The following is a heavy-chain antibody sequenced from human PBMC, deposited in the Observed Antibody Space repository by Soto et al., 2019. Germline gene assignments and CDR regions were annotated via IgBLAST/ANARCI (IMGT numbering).Heavy chain of an antibody. J-gene: IGHJ4*02. Sequence: QVQLQESDPGLVKPSQTLSLTCTVSGDSISSGGYYWSWISQHPGKGLEWIGYIYYSGSTYYNPSLKSRVIISVDTSKNQFSLKLSFVTAADTAVYYCARGSTVAAILFDYWGQGTLVTVSS. CDR1: GDSISSGGYY. CDR2: IYYSGST. D-gene: IGHD2-15*01. V-gene: IGHV4-31*03. CDR3: ARGSTVAAILFDY.